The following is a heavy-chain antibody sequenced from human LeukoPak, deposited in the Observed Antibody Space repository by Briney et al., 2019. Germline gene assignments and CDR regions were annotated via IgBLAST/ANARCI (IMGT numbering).Heavy chain of an antibody. V-gene: IGHV3-53*01. CDR3: ARGWEVPYEAYYFDY. Sequence: GGSLRLSCAASGFTVSSNYMSWVRQAPGKGLEWVSVIYSGGSTYYADSVKGRFTISRDNSKNTLYLQMNSLRAEDTAVYYCARGWEVPYEAYYFDYWGQGTLVTVPS. J-gene: IGHJ4*02. CDR2: IYSGGST. D-gene: IGHD1-26*01. CDR1: GFTVSSNY.